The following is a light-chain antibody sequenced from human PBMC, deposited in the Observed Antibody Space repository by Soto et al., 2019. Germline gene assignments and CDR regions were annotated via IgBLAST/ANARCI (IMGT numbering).Light chain of an antibody. CDR2: AAS. CDR1: QGISNY. V-gene: IGKV1-27*01. Sequence: DIQITQSPSSLSASVLDIVTITCRASQGISNYLAWYQQKPGKVPKLLIYAASTLQSGVPSRFSGSGSGTEFTLTISSLQPDDFATYYCQQYNSYSPLTFGGGTKVDIK. J-gene: IGKJ4*01. CDR3: QQYNSYSPLT.